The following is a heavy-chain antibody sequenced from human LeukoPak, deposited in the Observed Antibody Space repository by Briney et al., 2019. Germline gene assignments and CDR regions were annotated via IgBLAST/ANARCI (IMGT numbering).Heavy chain of an antibody. CDR1: GYSISSGYY. V-gene: IGHV3-21*01. CDR3: ARDFSSGSYYGDYYFDY. D-gene: IGHD1-26*01. J-gene: IGHJ4*02. Sequence: ETLSLTCTVSGYSISSGYYWGWIRQAPGKGLEWVSSITDSSSSIYYADSVKGRFTISRDNAKNSLYLQMNSLRVEDTAMYYCARDFSSGSYYGDYYFDYWGQGTLVTVSS. CDR2: ITDSSSSI.